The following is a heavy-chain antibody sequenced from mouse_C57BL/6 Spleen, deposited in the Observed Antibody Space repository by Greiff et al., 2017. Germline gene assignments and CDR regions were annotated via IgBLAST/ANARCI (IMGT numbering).Heavy chain of an antibody. V-gene: IGHV3-6*01. J-gene: IGHJ1*03. CDR1: GYSITSGYY. CDR2: ISYDGSN. CDR3: ARDDRYCDV. Sequence: DVKLQESGPGLVKPSQSLSLTCSVTGYSITSGYYWNWIRQFPGNKLEWMGYISYDGSNNYNPSLKNRISITRDTSKNQFFLKLNSVTTEDTATYYCARDDRYCDVWGTGTTVTVSS.